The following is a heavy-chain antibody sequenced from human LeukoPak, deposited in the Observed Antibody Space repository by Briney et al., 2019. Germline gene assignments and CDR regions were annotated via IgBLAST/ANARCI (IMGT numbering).Heavy chain of an antibody. V-gene: IGHV4-34*01. Sequence: SETLSLTCAVYGGSFSGYYWSWIRQPPGKGLEWIGEINHSESTNYNPSLKSRVTISVDTSKNQFSLKLSSVTAADTAVYYCARVLYYYDSSGFNFDYWGQGTLVTVSS. CDR2: INHSEST. CDR1: GGSFSGYY. D-gene: IGHD3-22*01. CDR3: ARVLYYYDSSGFNFDY. J-gene: IGHJ4*02.